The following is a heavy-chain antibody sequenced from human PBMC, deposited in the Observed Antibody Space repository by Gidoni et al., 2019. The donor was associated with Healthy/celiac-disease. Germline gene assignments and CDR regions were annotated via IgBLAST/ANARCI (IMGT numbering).Heavy chain of an antibody. CDR2: IYPGDSDT. V-gene: IGHV5-51*01. CDR3: ARSNDFSGYYYYGMDV. Sequence: EVQLVQSGAEVKTPGESLQISCKGSGYSFTIYWIGWVRQMPGKGLEWMGFIYPGDSDTRYSPSFQGQVTISADKSISTAYLQWSSLKASDTAMYYCARSNDFSGYYYYGMDVWGQGTTVTVSS. D-gene: IGHD3-3*01. J-gene: IGHJ6*02. CDR1: GYSFTIYW.